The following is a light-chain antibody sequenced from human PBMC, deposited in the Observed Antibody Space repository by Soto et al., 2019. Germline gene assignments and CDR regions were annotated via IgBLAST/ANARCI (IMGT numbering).Light chain of an antibody. J-gene: IGKJ1*01. V-gene: IGKV1-39*01. CDR2: DAS. Sequence: DIHMIQSPSSLSASVGDRVTITCRARQSISNYLNWYQQKPGRAPKLLIYDASTLQSGVPSRFSGSGSGTDFTLTISSLQPEDVATYYCQQSYSIPETFGLGTKVDI. CDR1: QSISNY. CDR3: QQSYSIPET.